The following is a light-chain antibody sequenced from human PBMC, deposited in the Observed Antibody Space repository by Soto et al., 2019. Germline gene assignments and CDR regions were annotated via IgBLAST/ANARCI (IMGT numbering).Light chain of an antibody. CDR1: SSDVGGYNY. CDR2: EVN. Sequence: QSALTQPPAASGSPGQSVAISCTGTSSDVGGYNYVSWYQQHPGKAPKLMIYEVNKRHSGVPDRFSGSKSGNTASLTVSGLQAEAEADYYCSSYAGSSNVFGTGTKVPVL. V-gene: IGLV2-8*01. J-gene: IGLJ1*01. CDR3: SSYAGSSNV.